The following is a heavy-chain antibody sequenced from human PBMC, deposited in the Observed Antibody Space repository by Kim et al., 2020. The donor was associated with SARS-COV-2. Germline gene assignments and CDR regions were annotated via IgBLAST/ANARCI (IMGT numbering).Heavy chain of an antibody. CDR3: ARDSDRTSGRWFGP. J-gene: IGHJ5*02. Sequence: GGSLRLSCAASGFTLTNYGLHWVRQAPGKGLEWVSAMNGPGTSYFADSVKGRFTMSRDTYKATLYLQMNSLTAEDTVVYYCARDSDRTSGRWFGPWGQGTLVTVSS. CDR1: GFTLTNYG. CDR2: MNGPGTS. V-gene: IGHV3-23*01. D-gene: IGHD6-19*01.